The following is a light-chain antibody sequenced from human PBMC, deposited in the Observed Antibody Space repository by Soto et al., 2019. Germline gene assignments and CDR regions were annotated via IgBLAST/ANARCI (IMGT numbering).Light chain of an antibody. CDR1: QSVRRD. V-gene: IGKV3-15*01. Sequence: EIVMTQSPVTLSVSPGERATLSCRASQSVRRDLAWYQQKPGQPHRLLMYGASTRATGIQARFSGSGSGTEFTLTIRSLQSEDFAVYYCQQYNNWPITVGQGTRLEIK. CDR3: QQYNNWPIT. CDR2: GAS. J-gene: IGKJ5*01.